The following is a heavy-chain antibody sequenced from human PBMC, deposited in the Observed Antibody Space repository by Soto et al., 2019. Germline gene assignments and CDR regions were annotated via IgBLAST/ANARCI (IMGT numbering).Heavy chain of an antibody. CDR2: IIPIFGTA. D-gene: IGHD1-26*01. CDR3: AREFSNRKAGATLFDY. CDR1: GGTFSSYA. J-gene: IGHJ4*02. Sequence: SVKVSCKASGGTFSSYAISWVRQAPGQGLEWMGGIIPIFGTANYAQKFQGRVTITADESTSTAYMELSSLRSEDTAVYYCAREFSNRKAGATLFDYWGQGTLVTVSS. V-gene: IGHV1-69*13.